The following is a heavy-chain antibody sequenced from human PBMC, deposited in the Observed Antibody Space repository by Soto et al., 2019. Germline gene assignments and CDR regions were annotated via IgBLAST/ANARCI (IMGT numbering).Heavy chain of an antibody. J-gene: IGHJ6*03. D-gene: IGHD3-22*01. CDR2: TYYRSKWYN. CDR3: ARDSSGKTTSTRRFDYYYMDV. Sequence: SQTLSLTCAISGDSVSSNSAAWNWIRQSPSRGLEWLGRTYYRSKWYNDYAVSVKSRITINPDTSKNQFSLQLNSVTPEDTAVYYCARDSSGKTTSTRRFDYYYMDVWGKGTTVTVSS. V-gene: IGHV6-1*01. CDR1: GDSVSSNSAA.